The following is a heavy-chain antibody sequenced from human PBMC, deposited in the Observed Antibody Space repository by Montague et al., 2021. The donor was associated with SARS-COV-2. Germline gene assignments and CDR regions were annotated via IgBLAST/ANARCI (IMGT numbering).Heavy chain of an antibody. CDR2: IYHIRST. J-gene: IGHJ5*02. CDR1: NSSISSYY. Sequence: SETLSLTCTVSNSSISSYYFSRVRPPPGNRLESTGYIYHIRSTFYNPSLECRVTMSVDTATNQFSMKLTSVAAADTSVYYCAREGLNNWFDPWGQGTLVIV. V-gene: IGHV4-59*04. D-gene: IGHD5-24*01. CDR3: AREGLNNWFDP.